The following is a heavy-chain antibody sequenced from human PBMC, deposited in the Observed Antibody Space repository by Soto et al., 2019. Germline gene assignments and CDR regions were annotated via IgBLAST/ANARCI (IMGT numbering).Heavy chain of an antibody. V-gene: IGHV3-9*01. Sequence: PGGSLRLSCAASGFTFDDYAMHWVRQAPGKGLEWVSGISWNSGSIGYADSVKGRFTISRDNAKNSLYLQMNSLRAEDTALYYCAKAPGQWLVLDAFDIWGQGTMVTVSS. CDR1: GFTFDDYA. J-gene: IGHJ3*02. CDR2: ISWNSGSI. D-gene: IGHD6-19*01. CDR3: AKAPGQWLVLDAFDI.